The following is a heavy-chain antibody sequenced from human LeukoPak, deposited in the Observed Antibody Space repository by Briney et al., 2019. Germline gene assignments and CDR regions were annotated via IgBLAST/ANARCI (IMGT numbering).Heavy chain of an antibody. CDR1: GFTFSSYG. J-gene: IGHJ6*02. CDR3: SVGVYYYYGMDV. V-gene: IGHV3-30*03. Sequence: GGPLRLSCAASGFTFSSYGMHWVRQAPGKGLEWVAVISYDGSNKYYADSVKGRFTISRDNSKNTLYLQMNSLRAEDTAVYYCSVGVYYYYGMDVWGQGTTVTVSS. D-gene: IGHD3-10*01. CDR2: ISYDGSNK.